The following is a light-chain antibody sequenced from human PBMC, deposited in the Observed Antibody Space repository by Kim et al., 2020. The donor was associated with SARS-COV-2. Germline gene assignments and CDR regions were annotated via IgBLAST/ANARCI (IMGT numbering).Light chain of an antibody. Sequence: SPGERATLSCRASQSVSDNLAWYQQKPGQAPRLLIYGSYTRATGIPARFSGSGSGTEFTLTISSLQSEDFAVYYCQQYDNWPPLTFGGGTKVDIK. CDR2: GSY. J-gene: IGKJ4*01. CDR3: QQYDNWPPLT. V-gene: IGKV3-15*01. CDR1: QSVSDN.